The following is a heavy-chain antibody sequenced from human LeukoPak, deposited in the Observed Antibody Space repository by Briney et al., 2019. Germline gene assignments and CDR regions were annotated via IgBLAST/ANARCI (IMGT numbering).Heavy chain of an antibody. CDR1: GGSISSSSYY. D-gene: IGHD6-13*01. Sequence: PSETLSLTCTVSGGSISSSSYYWGWIRQPPGKGLEWIGSIYYSGSTNYNPSLKSRVTISVDTSKNQFSLKLSSVTAADTAVYYCARTRGSSSWYLNWFDPWGQGTLVTVSS. CDR3: ARTRGSSSWYLNWFDP. V-gene: IGHV4-39*07. J-gene: IGHJ5*02. CDR2: IYYSGST.